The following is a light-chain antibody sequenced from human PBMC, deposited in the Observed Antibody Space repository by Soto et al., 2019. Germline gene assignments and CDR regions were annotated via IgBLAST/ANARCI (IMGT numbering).Light chain of an antibody. Sequence: SEITLSPSTLSASLGYIFTITFLASQSISNFLNWYQQKPGQAPKLLISSASNVHSGVPSRFSGRGSGTEFTLTISGLQPEDSASYCCQQCDNSPRTFGQGAKVDIK. CDR1: QSISNF. V-gene: IGKV1-39*01. CDR2: SAS. CDR3: QQCDNSPRT. J-gene: IGKJ1*01.